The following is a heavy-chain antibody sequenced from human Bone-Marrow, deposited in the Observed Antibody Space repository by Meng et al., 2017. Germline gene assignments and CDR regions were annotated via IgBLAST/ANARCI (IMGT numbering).Heavy chain of an antibody. Sequence: GESLKISCAASGFTFSDHYMDWVRQAPGKGLEWVGRTRNKANSYTTEYAASVKGRFTISRDDSKNSLYLQMSSLRSEDTAVYYCARDPASIVVVPAAMVVDHYGMDVWGQGTTVTVSS. J-gene: IGHJ6*02. CDR2: TRNKANSYTT. CDR1: GFTFSDHY. CDR3: ARDPASIVVVPAAMVVDHYGMDV. D-gene: IGHD2-2*01. V-gene: IGHV3-72*01.